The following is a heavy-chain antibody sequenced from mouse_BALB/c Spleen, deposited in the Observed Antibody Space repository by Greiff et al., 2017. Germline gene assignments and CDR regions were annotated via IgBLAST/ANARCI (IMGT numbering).Heavy chain of an antibody. J-gene: IGHJ2*01. CDR1: GYTFTDYA. Sequence: VQLQQSGAELVRPGVSVKISCKGSGYTFTDYAMHWVKQSHAKSLEWIGVISTYYGDASYNQKFKGKATMTVDKSSSTAYMELARLTSEDSAIYYCARRGARATFDYWGQGTTLTVSS. D-gene: IGHD3-1*01. V-gene: IGHV1S137*01. CDR2: ISTYYGDA. CDR3: ARRGARATFDY.